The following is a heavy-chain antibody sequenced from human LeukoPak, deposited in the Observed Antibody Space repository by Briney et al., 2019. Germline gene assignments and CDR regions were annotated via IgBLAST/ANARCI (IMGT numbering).Heavy chain of an antibody. V-gene: IGHV1-69*13. Sequence: ASVKVSCKASGYTFTSYGISWVRQAPGQGLEWMGGIIPIFGTANYAQKFQGRVTITADESTSTAYMELSSLRSEDTAVYYCARGERELVQEGAFDIWGQGTMVTVSS. CDR3: ARGERELVQEGAFDI. CDR1: GYTFTSYG. J-gene: IGHJ3*02. CDR2: IIPIFGTA. D-gene: IGHD1-26*01.